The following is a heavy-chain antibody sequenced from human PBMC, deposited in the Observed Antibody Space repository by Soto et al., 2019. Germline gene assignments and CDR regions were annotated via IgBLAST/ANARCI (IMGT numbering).Heavy chain of an antibody. Sequence: ASVKVSCKASGYTFTSYDINWVRQAPGQGLEWMGIINPSGGSTSYAQKFQGRVTMTRDTSTSTVYMELSSLRSEDTAVYYCARVYPSDTRYGYVGNNWFDPWGQGTLVTVSS. J-gene: IGHJ5*02. CDR1: GYTFTSYD. CDR3: ARVYPSDTRYGYVGNNWFDP. V-gene: IGHV1-46*03. D-gene: IGHD5-18*01. CDR2: INPSGGST.